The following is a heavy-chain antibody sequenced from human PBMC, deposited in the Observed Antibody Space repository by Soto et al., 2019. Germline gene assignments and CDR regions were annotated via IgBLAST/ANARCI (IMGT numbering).Heavy chain of an antibody. V-gene: IGHV1-2*04. J-gene: IGHJ6*02. D-gene: IGHD2-15*01. Sequence: ASVNVSCKASGYTFTGYYMHWVRQAPGQGLEWMGWINPNSGGTNYAQKFQGWVTMTRDTSISTAYMELSRLRSDDTAVYYCARQLGGGSFDSYYYYYGMDVWGQGTTVTVSS. CDR2: INPNSGGT. CDR3: ARQLGGGSFDSYYYYYGMDV. CDR1: GYTFTGYY.